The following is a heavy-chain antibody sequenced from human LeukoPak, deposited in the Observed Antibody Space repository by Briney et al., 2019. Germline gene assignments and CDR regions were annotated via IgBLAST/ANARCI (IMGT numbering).Heavy chain of an antibody. CDR3: GKTTVGYSSGQKPAWPVDY. CDR1: GFTFGSHA. V-gene: IGHV3-23*01. J-gene: IGHJ4*02. CDR2: IFDSGGSP. Sequence: GGSLRLSCEASGFTFGSHAMYCIRQAPGKGLEWVAGIFDSGGSPHYADPVKGRFTISRDNSWNTVYLQINSLRAEDTAVYYCGKTTVGYSSGQKPAWPVDYWGQGTLVTVSS. D-gene: IGHD5-18*01.